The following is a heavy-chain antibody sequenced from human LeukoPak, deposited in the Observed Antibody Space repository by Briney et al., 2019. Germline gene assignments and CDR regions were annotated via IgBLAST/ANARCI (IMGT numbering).Heavy chain of an antibody. V-gene: IGHV3-48*04. Sequence: GGSLRLSCAASGFTFSSYWMSWVRQAPGKGLEWVSYISSSGSTIYYADSVKGRFTISRDNAKNTLYLQMNSLRAEDTAVYYCAREQLPYGDYAGYFDLWGRGTLVTVSS. CDR2: ISSSGSTI. CDR1: GFTFSSYW. D-gene: IGHD4-17*01. CDR3: AREQLPYGDYAGYFDL. J-gene: IGHJ2*01.